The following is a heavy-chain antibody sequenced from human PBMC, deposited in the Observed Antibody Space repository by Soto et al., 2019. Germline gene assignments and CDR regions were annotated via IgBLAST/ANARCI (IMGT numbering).Heavy chain of an antibody. J-gene: IGHJ4*02. D-gene: IGHD2-15*01. Sequence: GGSLRLSCAASGFTFSRYWMTWVRQAPGKGLEWVANIKQDGSEIYYVDSVKGRFTISRDNAENSLYLQMNSLRAEDTAVYYCARDPVCSGGSCYDYWGQGTLVTVSS. V-gene: IGHV3-7*01. CDR1: GFTFSRYW. CDR3: ARDPVCSGGSCYDY. CDR2: IKQDGSEI.